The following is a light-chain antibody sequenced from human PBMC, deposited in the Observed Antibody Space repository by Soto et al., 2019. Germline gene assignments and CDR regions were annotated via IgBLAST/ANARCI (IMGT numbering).Light chain of an antibody. CDR2: EVS. Sequence: QSVLTQPASVSGSPGQSITFSCTGTSSDVGGYNYVSWYQQHAGKAPKLMIYEVSNRPSGVSNRFSGSKSGNTASLTISGLQDEDEADYYCRSYTASNTLVFGGGTKVTVL. CDR3: RSYTASNTLV. J-gene: IGLJ3*02. CDR1: SSDVGGYNY. V-gene: IGLV2-14*01.